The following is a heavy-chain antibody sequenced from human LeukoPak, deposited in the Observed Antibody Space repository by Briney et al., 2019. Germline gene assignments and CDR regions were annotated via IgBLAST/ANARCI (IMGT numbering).Heavy chain of an antibody. J-gene: IGHJ4*02. CDR2: IDPSDSYK. D-gene: IGHD3-10*01. CDR1: GCRFSRYW. V-gene: IGHV5-10-1*01. CDR3: AGLSRGDYYGSGRHCDY. Sequence: GESLKISCKGSGCRFSRYWITWVRQMPGKGLEWMGRIDPSDSYKDYSPSFQGHVTISADKSISTAYLQWSSLKASDTAMYYCAGLSRGDYYGSGRHCDYWGQGTLVTVSS.